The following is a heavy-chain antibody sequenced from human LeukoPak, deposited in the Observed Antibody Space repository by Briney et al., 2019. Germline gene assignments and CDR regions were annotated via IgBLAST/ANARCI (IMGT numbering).Heavy chain of an antibody. CDR2: IYYSGST. CDR1: GGSISSGGYY. CDR3: ARVRNWNPYHTFDY. Sequence: SQTLSLTCTVSGGSISSGGYYWSWIRQHPEKGLEWIGYIYYSGSTYYNPSLKSRVTISVDTSKNQFSLKLSSVTAADTAVYYCARVRNWNPYHTFDYWGQGTLVTVSS. D-gene: IGHD1-20*01. J-gene: IGHJ4*02. V-gene: IGHV4-31*03.